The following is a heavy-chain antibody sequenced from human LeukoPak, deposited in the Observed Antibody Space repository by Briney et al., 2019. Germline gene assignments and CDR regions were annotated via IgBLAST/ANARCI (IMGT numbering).Heavy chain of an antibody. CDR2: FDPEDGET. J-gene: IGHJ4*02. CDR3: AATDIRTGSFDY. Sequence: ALVKVSCKVSGYTLTELSMHWVRQAPGKGLEWMGGFDPEDGETIYAQKFQGRVTMTEDTSTDTAYMELSSLRSEDTAVYYCAATDIRTGSFDYWGQGTLVTVSS. D-gene: IGHD7-27*01. V-gene: IGHV1-24*01. CDR1: GYTLTELS.